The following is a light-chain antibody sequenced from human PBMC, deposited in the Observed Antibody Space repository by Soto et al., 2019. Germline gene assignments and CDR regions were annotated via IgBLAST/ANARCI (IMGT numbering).Light chain of an antibody. V-gene: IGKV1-5*03. J-gene: IGKJ1*01. CDR2: KAS. CDR1: QSLNSW. Sequence: DIQMTQSPSTLSASVGDRVTITCRASQSLNSWLAWYQHKPGKAPKLLIHKASILASGVPSRFSGSDSGAEFTLTISRLQPDDFATNSCYHYVGYSGMFGQGTKVDIK. CDR3: YHYVGYSGM.